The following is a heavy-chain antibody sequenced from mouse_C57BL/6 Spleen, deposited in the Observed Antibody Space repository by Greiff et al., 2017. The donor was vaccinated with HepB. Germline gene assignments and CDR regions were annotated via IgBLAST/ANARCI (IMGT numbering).Heavy chain of an antibody. CDR1: GYTFTSYW. J-gene: IGHJ1*03. V-gene: IGHV1-69*01. CDR3: ARGYYDSRYFDV. D-gene: IGHD2-4*01. CDR2: IDPSDSYT. Sequence: QVQLQHPGAELVMPGASVKLSCKASGYTFTSYWMHWVKQRPGQGLEWIGEIDPSDSYTNYNQKFKGKSTLTVDKSSSTAYMQLSSLTSEDSAVYYCARGYYDSRYFDVWGTGTTVTVSS.